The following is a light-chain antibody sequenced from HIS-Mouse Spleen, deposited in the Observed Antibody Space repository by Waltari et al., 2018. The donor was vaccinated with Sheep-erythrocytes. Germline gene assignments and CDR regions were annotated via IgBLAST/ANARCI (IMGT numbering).Light chain of an antibody. CDR1: SSNIGSNT. J-gene: IGLJ2*01. Sequence: QSVLTQPPSASGTPGQRVTISCSGSSSNIGSNTVNWYQQPPGTAPKLLIYSNKRRPSGGPDRFSASKSGPSASLAISGLQSEDEADYYCAAWDDSLNGVVFGGGTKLTVL. CDR3: AAWDDSLNGVV. V-gene: IGLV1-44*01. CDR2: SNK.